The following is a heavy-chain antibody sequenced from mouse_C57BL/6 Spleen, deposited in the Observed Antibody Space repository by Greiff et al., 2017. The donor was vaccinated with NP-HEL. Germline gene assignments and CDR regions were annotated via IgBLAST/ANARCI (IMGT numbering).Heavy chain of an antibody. CDR3: ARQGGYGFPAWFAY. D-gene: IGHD1-1*01. Sequence: EVMLVESGGGLVQPGGSLKLSCAASGFTFSDYYMSWVRQTPEKRLEWVAYISNGGGSTYYPDTVKGRFTISRDNAKNTLYLQMSRLKSEDTAMYYCARQGGYGFPAWFAYWGQGTLVTVSA. J-gene: IGHJ3*01. V-gene: IGHV5-12*01. CDR1: GFTFSDYY. CDR2: ISNGGGST.